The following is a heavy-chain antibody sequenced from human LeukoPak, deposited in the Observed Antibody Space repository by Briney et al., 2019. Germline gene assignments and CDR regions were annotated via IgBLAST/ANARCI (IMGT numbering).Heavy chain of an antibody. V-gene: IGHV4-30-4*01. CDR1: GDSISSGDYY. J-gene: IGHJ3*02. Sequence: SETLSLTCTASGDSISSGDYYWSWIRQPPGKGLEWIGYIYYSGSTYSNPSLKSRVSISVDTSKNQFSLKLSSVTAADTAVYYCARSTMIRGARGAFNIWGHGTMVTVSS. D-gene: IGHD3-10*01. CDR2: IYYSGST. CDR3: ARSTMIRGARGAFNI.